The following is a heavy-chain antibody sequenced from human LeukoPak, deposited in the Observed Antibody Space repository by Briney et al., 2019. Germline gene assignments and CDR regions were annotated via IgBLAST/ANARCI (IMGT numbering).Heavy chain of an antibody. CDR3: ARDGRYCGSTSCRLNWFDP. J-gene: IGHJ5*02. CDR2: INPRGGST. V-gene: IGHV1-46*01. Sequence: ASVKVSCKASGYTFTTYYMHWVRQAPGQGLEWMGIINPRGGSTSYAQKFQGRVTMTRDTSTSTIYMELSSLRSEDTAVYYCARDGRYCGSTSCRLNWFDPWGQGTLVTVSS. D-gene: IGHD2-2*01. CDR1: GYTFTTYY.